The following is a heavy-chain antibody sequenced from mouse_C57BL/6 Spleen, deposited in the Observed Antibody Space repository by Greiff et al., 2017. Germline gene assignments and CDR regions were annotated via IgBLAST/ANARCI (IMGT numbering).Heavy chain of an antibody. Sequence: QVHVKQPGAELVKPGASVKLSCKASDYTFTSYWMQWVKQRPGQGLEWIGEIDPSDSYTNYNQKFKGKATLTVDTSSSPAYMQLSSLTSDDSAVYYCARCYGSSYRYFDYWGQGTTLTVSS. D-gene: IGHD1-1*01. CDR2: IDPSDSYT. V-gene: IGHV1-50*01. J-gene: IGHJ2*01. CDR1: DYTFTSYW. CDR3: ARCYGSSYRYFDY.